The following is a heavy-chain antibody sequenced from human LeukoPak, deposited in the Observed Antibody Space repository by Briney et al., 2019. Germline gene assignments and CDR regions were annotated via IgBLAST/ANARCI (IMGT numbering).Heavy chain of an antibody. CDR1: GYTFTSYG. Sequence: ASVKVSCKASGYTFTSYGISWVRQAPGQGLEWMGWISAYNGNTNYAQKLQGRVTMTTDTSTSTAYMELRSLRSDDTAVCYCARNLYSSSSNWFDPWGQGTLVTVSS. CDR2: ISAYNGNT. CDR3: ARNLYSSSSNWFDP. J-gene: IGHJ5*02. D-gene: IGHD6-6*01. V-gene: IGHV1-18*01.